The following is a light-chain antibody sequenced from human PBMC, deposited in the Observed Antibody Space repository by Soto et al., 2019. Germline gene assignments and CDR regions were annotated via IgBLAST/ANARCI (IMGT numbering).Light chain of an antibody. J-gene: IGKJ2*01. CDR2: DAS. V-gene: IGKV1-33*01. Sequence: DIQMTQSPSSLSASVGDRVTITCQASQDISKYLNWYQHKPGKAPKLLIYDASNLETGVPSRFGGSGSETHFTFTISSLQPEDIATYYCQHFSSIPYSFGQRTKVDIK. CDR3: QHFSSIPYS. CDR1: QDISKY.